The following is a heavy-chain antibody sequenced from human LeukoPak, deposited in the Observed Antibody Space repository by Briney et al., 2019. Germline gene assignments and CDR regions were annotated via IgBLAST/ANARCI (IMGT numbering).Heavy chain of an antibody. Sequence: GASVKVSCKASGYTFTGYYMHWVRQAPGQGLEWMGIINPSGGSTSYAQKFQGRVTMTRNTSISTAYMELSSLRSEDTAVYYCARDLGYCSSTSCPPYYWGQGTLVTVSS. CDR2: INPSGGST. CDR1: GYTFTGYY. CDR3: ARDLGYCSSTSCPPYY. D-gene: IGHD2-2*01. V-gene: IGHV1-46*01. J-gene: IGHJ4*02.